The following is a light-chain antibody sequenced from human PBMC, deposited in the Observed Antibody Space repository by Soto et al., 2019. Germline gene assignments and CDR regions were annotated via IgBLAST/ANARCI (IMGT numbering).Light chain of an antibody. CDR2: ETS. CDR3: QLYRNSLYT. V-gene: IGKV3-20*01. CDR1: QSVSSSY. Sequence: EVVLTQSPGTLSLSRGERATLSCRASQSVSSSYLAWYQQKPGQAPRLLIYETSTRATGIPDRFSGSGSGADFTRTISRLEPEDFAVYYWQLYRNSLYTFGQGTNLEIK. J-gene: IGKJ2*01.